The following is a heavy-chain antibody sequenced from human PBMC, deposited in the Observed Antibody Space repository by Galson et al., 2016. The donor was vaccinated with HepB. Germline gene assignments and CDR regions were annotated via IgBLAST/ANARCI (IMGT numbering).Heavy chain of an antibody. CDR3: ARLDAYNYPYYFDY. J-gene: IGHJ4*02. Sequence: SCKASGGTFSTYVISWVRQAPGQGLEWMGGIIPIFGTANNARKFQGRVTITADRFASTAYMELSSLRSEDTAVYYCARLDAYNYPYYFDYWGQGTLVTVS. D-gene: IGHD5-24*01. CDR1: GGTFSTYV. V-gene: IGHV1-69*06. CDR2: IIPIFGTA.